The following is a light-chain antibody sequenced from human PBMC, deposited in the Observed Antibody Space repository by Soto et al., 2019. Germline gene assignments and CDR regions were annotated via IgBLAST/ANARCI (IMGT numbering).Light chain of an antibody. CDR3: CSFAGNYIYV. J-gene: IGLJ1*01. V-gene: IGLV2-11*01. Sequence: QSALTQPRSVSGSPGQSVTISCTGTSSDVGGYNYVSWYLQHPGKAPKVMIYDVSKRPSGVPDRFSGSKSGNTASLTISGLQSEDKADYYCCSFAGNYIYVFGTGTKV. CDR2: DVS. CDR1: SSDVGGYNY.